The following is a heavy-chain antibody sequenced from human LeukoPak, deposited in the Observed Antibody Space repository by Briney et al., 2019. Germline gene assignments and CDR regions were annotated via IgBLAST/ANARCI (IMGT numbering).Heavy chain of an antibody. CDR2: ISAYNGNT. CDR3: ARTRVFYGDYVRSVDY. J-gene: IGHJ4*02. Sequence: ASVKVSCKASGYTFTSYGISWVRQAPGQGLEWMGWISAYNGNTNYAQKLQGRVTMTTDTSTSTAYMELRSLRSDDTAVYYCARTRVFYGDYVRSVDYWGQGTLVTVSS. V-gene: IGHV1-18*01. D-gene: IGHD4-17*01. CDR1: GYTFTSYG.